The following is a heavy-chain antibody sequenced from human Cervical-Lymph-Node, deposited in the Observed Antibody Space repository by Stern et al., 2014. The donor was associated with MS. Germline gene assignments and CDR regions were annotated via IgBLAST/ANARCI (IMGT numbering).Heavy chain of an antibody. D-gene: IGHD1-14*01. V-gene: IGHV3-30*18. J-gene: IGHJ4*02. CDR3: VKGGNCNGTTCSAWIDY. CDR1: GFTFSSYD. CDR2: ISYDITNR. Sequence: VQLVESGGSVVQPGRSLRLSCAASGFTFSSYDIHWARQAPGKGLEWVAIISYDITNRDFADSVKGRFTISRDNSKSTVYLQMNSLRAEDTAVYYCVKGGNCNGTTCSAWIDYWGQGTPVTVSS.